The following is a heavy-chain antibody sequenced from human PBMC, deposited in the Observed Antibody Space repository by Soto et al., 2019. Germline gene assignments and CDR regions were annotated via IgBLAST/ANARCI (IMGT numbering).Heavy chain of an antibody. CDR2: ISSSSSYT. CDR1: GFTFSDYY. CDR3: ARDPTGDILTGYYSNYGMDV. D-gene: IGHD3-9*01. Sequence: LRLSCAASGFTFSDYYMSWIRQAPGKGLEWVSYISSSSSYTNYADSVKGRFTISRDNAKNSLYLQMNSLRAEDTAVYYCARDPTGDILTGYYSNYGMDVWGQGTTVTV. V-gene: IGHV3-11*06. J-gene: IGHJ6*02.